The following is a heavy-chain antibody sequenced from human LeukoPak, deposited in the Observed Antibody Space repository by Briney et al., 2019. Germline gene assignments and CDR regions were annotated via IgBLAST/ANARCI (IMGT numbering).Heavy chain of an antibody. CDR3: AGYGDYAT. V-gene: IGHV3-7*01. Sequence: GGSLRLSCAASRFTFSNYWMSWVRQAPGKGLEWVADINQDGSETYYVDSVKGRFTISRDNAKNLLYLQMNSLRAEDTAVYYCAGYGDYATWGEGALGTVSS. CDR1: RFTFSNYW. J-gene: IGHJ5*02. CDR2: INQDGSET. D-gene: IGHD4-17*01.